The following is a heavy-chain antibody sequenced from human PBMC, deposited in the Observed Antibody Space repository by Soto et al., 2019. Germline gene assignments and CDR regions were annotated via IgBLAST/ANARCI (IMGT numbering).Heavy chain of an antibody. CDR2: ISAYNGNT. CDR1: GYTFTSYG. CDR3: ARVLGDYGVFYYYYMDV. D-gene: IGHD4-17*01. J-gene: IGHJ6*03. V-gene: IGHV1-18*01. Sequence: QVQLVQSGAEVKKPGATVKVSCKASGYTFTSYGISWVRQAPGQGLEWMGWISAYNGNTNYAQKLQGRVTMTTDTSTSTAYMELRSLRSDDTAVYYCARVLGDYGVFYYYYMDVWGKGTTVTVSS.